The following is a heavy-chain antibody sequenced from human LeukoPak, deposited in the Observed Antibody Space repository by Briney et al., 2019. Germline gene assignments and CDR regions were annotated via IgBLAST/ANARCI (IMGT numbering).Heavy chain of an antibody. V-gene: IGHV4-59*01. CDR2: IYYSGST. J-gene: IGHJ5*02. CDR3: ARGYYDSSGYLISYNWFDP. CDR1: GGSISHYY. Sequence: SETLSLTCTVSGGSISHYYWSWIRQPPGKGLEWIGYIYYSGSTNYNPSLKSRVTISVDTSKNQFSLKLSSVTAADTAVYSCARGYYDSSGYLISYNWFDPWGQGTLVTVSS. D-gene: IGHD3-22*01.